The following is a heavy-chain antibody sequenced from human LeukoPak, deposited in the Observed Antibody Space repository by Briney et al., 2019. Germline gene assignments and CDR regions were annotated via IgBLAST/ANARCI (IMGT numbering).Heavy chain of an antibody. CDR2: IHHNGNT. CDR3: ARDDGDYAYYFDS. V-gene: IGHV4-30-2*01. Sequence: SQTLSLTCTVSTGSITSGGYSWNWIRQAPGKGLEWIGYIHHNGNTYSNPSLKSRITMSLDTSKNQFSLKLSSVTAADTAIYYCARDDGDYAYYFDSWGQGALVTVSS. CDR1: TGSITSGGYS. D-gene: IGHD4-17*01. J-gene: IGHJ4*02.